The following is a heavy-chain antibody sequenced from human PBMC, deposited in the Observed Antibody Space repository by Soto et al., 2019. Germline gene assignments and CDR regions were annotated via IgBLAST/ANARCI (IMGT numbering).Heavy chain of an antibody. CDR2: IIPIFGTA. D-gene: IGHD3-10*01. CDR1: GGTFSSYA. J-gene: IGHJ6*02. Sequence: QVQLVQSGAEVKKPGSSVKVSCKASGGTFSSYAISWVRQAPGQGLEWMGGIIPIFGTANYAQKFQGRVTIPADESTSTAYMELSSLRSEDTAVYYCARIPVDPPLLYGSGSPAAGMDVWGQGTTVTVSS. CDR3: ARIPVDPPLLYGSGSPAAGMDV. V-gene: IGHV1-69*01.